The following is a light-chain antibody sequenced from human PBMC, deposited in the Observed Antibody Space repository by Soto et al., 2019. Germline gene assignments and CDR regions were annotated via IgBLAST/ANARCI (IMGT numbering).Light chain of an antibody. Sequence: DVVMTQSPLSQPVTLGQPASISCRSSQSLVHSDGNTYLNWFQQRPGQSPSRLIYKVSKRDSGVPDRFSGSGSGTDFTLKISRVEAEDVGVYYYRMQATHWPRSFGGGTKVETK. CDR1: QSLVHSDGNTY. V-gene: IGKV2-30*02. J-gene: IGKJ4*01. CDR2: KVS. CDR3: MQATHWPRS.